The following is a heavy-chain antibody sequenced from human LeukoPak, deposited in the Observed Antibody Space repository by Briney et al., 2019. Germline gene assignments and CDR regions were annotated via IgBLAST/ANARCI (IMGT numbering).Heavy chain of an antibody. D-gene: IGHD4-17*01. V-gene: IGHV1-2*02. CDR2: INPNSGGT. J-gene: IGHJ6*02. CDR1: GYTFTSYY. CDR3: ARDLYGDYYYYYGMDV. Sequence: ASVKVSCKAFGYTFTSYYMHWVRQAPGQGLEWMGWINPNSGGTNYAQKFQGRVTMTRDTSINTAYMELSRLRSDDTAVYFRARDLYGDYYYYYGMDVWGQGTTVTVSS.